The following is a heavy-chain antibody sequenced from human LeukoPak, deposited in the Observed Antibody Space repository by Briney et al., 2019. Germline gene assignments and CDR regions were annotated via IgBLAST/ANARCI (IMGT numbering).Heavy chain of an antibody. CDR2: ISSSGSTI. J-gene: IGHJ4*02. Sequence: GGSLRLSCVASGFTFSDYYMSWIRQAPGKGLEWVSYISSSGSTIYYADSVKGRFTISRDNAKNSLYLQMNSLRAEDTAVYYCARDRDIVVVPAAIMDYWGQGTLVTVSS. CDR1: GFTFSDYY. V-gene: IGHV3-11*01. CDR3: ARDRDIVVVPAAIMDY. D-gene: IGHD2-2*02.